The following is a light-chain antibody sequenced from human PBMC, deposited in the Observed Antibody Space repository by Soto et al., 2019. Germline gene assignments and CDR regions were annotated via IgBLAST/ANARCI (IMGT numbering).Light chain of an antibody. CDR2: DAS. CDR3: QHYKSYFYT. V-gene: IGKV1-9*01. CDR1: QGINSY. J-gene: IGKJ2*01. Sequence: DIQLTQSPSFLSASVGDRVTITCRASQGINSYLAWYQQEPGKAPKLLMYDASTLQSGVPSRFGGSGSGTEFTLTISSLQPDDFATYYCQHYKSYFYTFGQGTKLEIK.